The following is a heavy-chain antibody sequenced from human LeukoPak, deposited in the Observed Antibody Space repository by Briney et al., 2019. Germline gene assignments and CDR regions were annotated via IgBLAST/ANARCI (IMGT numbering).Heavy chain of an antibody. D-gene: IGHD3-10*01. CDR3: ARDSSRLLWFGELLYGTYYFDY. CDR2: INWNVVST. CDR1: GFTFDDYG. J-gene: IGHJ4*02. V-gene: IGHV3-20*04. Sequence: GGSLRLSCAASGFTFDDYGMSCVRQAPGKGPEWDSGINWNVVSTGYADSVKGRFTISRDNAKNSLYLQMNSLRAEDTALYYCARDSSRLLWFGELLYGTYYFDYWGQGTLVTVSS.